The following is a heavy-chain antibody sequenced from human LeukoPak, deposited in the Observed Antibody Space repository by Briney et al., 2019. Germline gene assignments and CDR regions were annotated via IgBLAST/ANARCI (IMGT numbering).Heavy chain of an antibody. V-gene: IGHV3-30*18. CDR1: GFTFSNFG. D-gene: IGHD2-15*01. J-gene: IGHJ6*02. CDR3: AKASGEAYYYEMDV. CDR2: ISYAESNK. Sequence: PGTSLRLSCAAHGFTFSNFGMHWVRQAPGKGLEWVAFISYAESNKFYADSVKGRFTISRDNPKNTLSLHVNSLRTEDTAVYYCAKASGEAYYYEMDVWGQGTTVTVSS.